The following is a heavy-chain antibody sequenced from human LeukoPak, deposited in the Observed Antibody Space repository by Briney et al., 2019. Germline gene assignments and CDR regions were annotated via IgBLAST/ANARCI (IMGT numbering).Heavy chain of an antibody. Sequence: SETLSLICTVSGGSISSSSYYWGWIRQPPGKGLEWIGSIYYSGSTYYNPSLKSRVTMSVDTSKNQFSLKLSSVTAADTAVYYCARGIYGSGSYRLDYWGQGTLVTVSS. J-gene: IGHJ4*02. CDR3: ARGIYGSGSYRLDY. V-gene: IGHV4-39*07. CDR1: GGSISSSSYY. CDR2: IYYSGST. D-gene: IGHD3-10*01.